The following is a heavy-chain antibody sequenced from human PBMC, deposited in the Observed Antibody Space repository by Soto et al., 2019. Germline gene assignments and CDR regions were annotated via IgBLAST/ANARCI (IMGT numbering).Heavy chain of an antibody. J-gene: IGHJ5*02. Sequence: ASVKVSCKASGGTFSSYAISWVRQAPGQGLEWVGGIIPIFGTANYAQKFQGRVTITADESTSTAYMELSSLRSEDTAVYYCARDVNDYGDYWSEAHNWFDPWGQGALVTVSS. CDR1: GGTFSSYA. CDR3: ARDVNDYGDYWSEAHNWFDP. V-gene: IGHV1-69*13. D-gene: IGHD4-17*01. CDR2: IIPIFGTA.